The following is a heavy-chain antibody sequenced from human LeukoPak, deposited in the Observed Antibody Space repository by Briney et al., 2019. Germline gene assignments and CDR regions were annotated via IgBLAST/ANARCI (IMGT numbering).Heavy chain of an antibody. CDR2: MNPNSGNT. J-gene: IGHJ6*02. CDR1: GYTFTSYD. Sequence: ASVKVSCKASGYTFTSYDINWVRQATGQGLEWMGWMNPNSGNTGYAQKFQGRVTMTRNTSISTAYMELSSLRSEDTAVYHCARVLRPVYYYYGMDVWGQGTTVTVSS. V-gene: IGHV1-8*01. CDR3: ARVLRPVYYYYGMDV. D-gene: IGHD1-14*01.